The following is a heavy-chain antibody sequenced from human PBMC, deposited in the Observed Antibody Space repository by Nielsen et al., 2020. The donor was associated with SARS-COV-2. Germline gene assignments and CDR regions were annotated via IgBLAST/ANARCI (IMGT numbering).Heavy chain of an antibody. V-gene: IGHV3-30*07. D-gene: IGHD6-25*01. CDR3: AREGERHSSGWTDY. Sequence: SVRGRFTISRENSKNTLYLQMNSLRAEDTAVYYCAREGERHSSGWTDYWGQGTLVTVSS. J-gene: IGHJ4*02.